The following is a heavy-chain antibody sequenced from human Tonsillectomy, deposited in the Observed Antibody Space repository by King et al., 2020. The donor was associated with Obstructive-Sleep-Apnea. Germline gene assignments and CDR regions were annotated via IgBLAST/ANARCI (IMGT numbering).Heavy chain of an antibody. V-gene: IGHV3-23*04. J-gene: IGHJ4*02. CDR3: AKRGLSLDYDSGGYPAY. CDR2: ISGSGGST. CDR1: GFTFSSYA. D-gene: IGHD3-22*01. Sequence: VQLVESGGGLVQPGGSLRLSCAASGFTFSSYAMSWVRQAPGKGLEWVSAISGSGGSTYYADSVKGRFTISRDNSKNTLYLQMNSLRAEDTAVYYCAKRGLSLDYDSGGYPAYWGQGPLVTVSS.